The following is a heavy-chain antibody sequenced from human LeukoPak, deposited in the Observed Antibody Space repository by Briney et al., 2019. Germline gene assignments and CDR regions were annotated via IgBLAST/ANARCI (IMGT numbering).Heavy chain of an antibody. CDR2: IYTSGST. CDR1: GGSISSYC. Sequence: PSETLSLTCTVSGGSISSYCWSWIRQPAGKGLEWIGRIYTSGSTNYNPSLKSRVTMSVDTSKNQFSLKLSSVTAADTAVYYCARGPYSSSWYPLRGAFDIWGQGTMVTVSS. CDR3: ARGPYSSSWYPLRGAFDI. J-gene: IGHJ3*02. D-gene: IGHD6-13*01. V-gene: IGHV4-4*07.